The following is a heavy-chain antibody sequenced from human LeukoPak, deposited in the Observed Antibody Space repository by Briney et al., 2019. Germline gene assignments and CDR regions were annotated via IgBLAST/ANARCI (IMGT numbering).Heavy chain of an antibody. CDR2: IDPGDSYT. CDR3: ASQYCSGGSCYDVDY. V-gene: IGHV5-10-1*01. J-gene: IGHJ4*02. CDR1: GYSFTSYW. Sequence: GESLKISCKGSGYSFTSYWISWVRQMPGKGLEWMGRIDPGDSYTNYSPSFQGHVTISADKSISTAYLQWSSLKASDTAMYYCASQYCSGGSCYDVDYWGQGTLVTVSS. D-gene: IGHD2-15*01.